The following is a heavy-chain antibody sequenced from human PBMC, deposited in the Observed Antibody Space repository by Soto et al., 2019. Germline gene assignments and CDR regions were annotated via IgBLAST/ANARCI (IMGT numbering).Heavy chain of an antibody. CDR2: IHSGGST. D-gene: IGHD3-3*01. Sequence: GGSLRLSCAASGFTVSSNYMSWVRQAPGKGLEWVSVIHSGGSTYYADSVKGRFTISRDNSKNTLYLQMNSLRAEDTAVYYCARAPFWSGYYYYGMDVWGQGTTVTVSS. CDR1: GFTVSSNY. CDR3: ARAPFWSGYYYYGMDV. J-gene: IGHJ6*02. V-gene: IGHV3-53*01.